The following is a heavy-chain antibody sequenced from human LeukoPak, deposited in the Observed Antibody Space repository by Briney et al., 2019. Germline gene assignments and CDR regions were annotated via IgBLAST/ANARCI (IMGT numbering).Heavy chain of an antibody. Sequence: VASVKVSCTASGYTFTSYGISWVRQAPGQGLEWMGWISAYNGNTNYAQKLQGRVTMTTDTSTSTAYMELRSLRSDDTAVYYCARDPLTIFGVVIMDLDYWGQGTLVTVSS. CDR1: GYTFTSYG. J-gene: IGHJ4*02. CDR2: ISAYNGNT. V-gene: IGHV1-18*01. CDR3: ARDPLTIFGVVIMDLDY. D-gene: IGHD3-3*01.